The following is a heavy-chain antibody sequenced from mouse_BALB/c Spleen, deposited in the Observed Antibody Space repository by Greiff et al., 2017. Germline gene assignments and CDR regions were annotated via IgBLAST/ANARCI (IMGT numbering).Heavy chain of an antibody. CDR1: GFTFSSFG. CDR2: ISSGISTI. CDR3: ARDYDVVWFAY. V-gene: IGHV5-17*02. D-gene: IGHD2-4*01. Sequence: EVKLMESGGGLVQPGGSRKLSCAASGFTFSSFGMHWVRQAPEKGLEWVAYISSGISTIYYADTVKGRFTISRDNPKNTLFLQMTSLRSEDTAMYYCARDYDVVWFAYWGQGTLVTVSA. J-gene: IGHJ3*01.